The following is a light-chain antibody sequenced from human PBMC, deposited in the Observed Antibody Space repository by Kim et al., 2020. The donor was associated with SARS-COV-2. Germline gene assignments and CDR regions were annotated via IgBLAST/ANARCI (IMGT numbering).Light chain of an antibody. CDR2: GAS. Sequence: ASVGDRVTITCRARQAIGDYLAWYQQKPGMAPKNLIYGASSLQSGVPSRFSGSGSGAEFTLTISSLQPEDFATYYCQQLHTYPLTFGGGTKVDIK. CDR3: QQLHTYPLT. J-gene: IGKJ4*01. V-gene: IGKV1-9*01. CDR1: QAIGDY.